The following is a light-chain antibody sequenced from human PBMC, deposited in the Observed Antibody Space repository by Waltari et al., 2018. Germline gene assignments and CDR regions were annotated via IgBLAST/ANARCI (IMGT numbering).Light chain of an antibody. CDR3: QQYSSYSALT. J-gene: IGKJ4*01. CDR1: QSISSW. V-gene: IGKV1-5*03. CDR2: KAS. Sequence: DIQMTQSPSTLSASVVDRVTITCRASQSISSWLAWYQQKPGKAPKVLIHKASSLASGVPSRFSGSGSGTEFTLTISSLQPDDFATYYCQQYSSYSALTFGGGTKVEIK.